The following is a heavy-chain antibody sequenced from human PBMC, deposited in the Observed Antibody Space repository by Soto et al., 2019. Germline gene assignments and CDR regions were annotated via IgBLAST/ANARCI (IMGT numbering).Heavy chain of an antibody. D-gene: IGHD6-13*01. Sequence: SETLSLTCTVCGGSLSRGDLYWRWIRQPPGKGLEWIGYIYYTGTTQYNPSLRSRVAMSLDTSKNQFSLKLSSVTAADTAVYYCARDIAAALGAWFDPWGQGTLVTVSS. J-gene: IGHJ5*02. CDR2: IYYTGTT. CDR1: GGSLSRGDLY. CDR3: ARDIAAALGAWFDP. V-gene: IGHV4-30-4*01.